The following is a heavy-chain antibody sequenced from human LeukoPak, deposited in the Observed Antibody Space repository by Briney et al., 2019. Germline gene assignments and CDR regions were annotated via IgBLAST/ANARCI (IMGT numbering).Heavy chain of an antibody. CDR3: AKSIVGATGDAFDI. D-gene: IGHD1-26*01. CDR2: INNDGSNT. V-gene: IGHV3-74*01. CDR1: GFTLSTYW. Sequence: GGSLRLSCAASGFTLSTYWMHWVRQAPGKWLVWVSRINNDGSNTAYADSVKGRFTISRDNAKDTLYLQLNSLRAEDTAVYYCAKSIVGATGDAFDIWGQGTMVTVSS. J-gene: IGHJ3*02.